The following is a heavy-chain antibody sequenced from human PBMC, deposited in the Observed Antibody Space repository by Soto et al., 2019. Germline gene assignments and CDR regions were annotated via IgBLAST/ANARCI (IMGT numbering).Heavy chain of an antibody. CDR1: GFIFSNNG. D-gene: IGHD3-10*02. CDR3: TIVRVADSALDH. CDR2: MSYDGSDT. Sequence: VGSLRLSCVVSGFIFSNNGMHWVRQTPGKGLEWVAFMSYDGSDTFYADSVKGRFTISRDNSKNTLFLHMSNLRAEDTAMYYCTIVRVADSALDHWGQGTLVTAPQ. J-gene: IGHJ4*02. V-gene: IGHV3-30*02.